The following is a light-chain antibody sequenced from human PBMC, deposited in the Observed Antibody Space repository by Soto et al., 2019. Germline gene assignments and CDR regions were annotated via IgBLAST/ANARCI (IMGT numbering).Light chain of an antibody. Sequence: DIQMTQSPSTLSASVGDRVTITCRTSQSISSWLAWYQQKPGKAPKLLIYDASSLESGVPSRFSGSGSGTEFTLTINNLQPDDFATYHCQQYNSYPRTF. V-gene: IGKV1-5*01. CDR2: DAS. CDR1: QSISSW. J-gene: IGKJ1*01. CDR3: QQYNSYPRT.